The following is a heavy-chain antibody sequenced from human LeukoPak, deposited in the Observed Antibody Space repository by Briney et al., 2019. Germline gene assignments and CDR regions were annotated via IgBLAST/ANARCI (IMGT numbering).Heavy chain of an antibody. V-gene: IGHV1-2*02. CDR3: ARGSSSWYGYYYYYYMDV. CDR1: GYTFTGYY. CDR2: INPNSGGT. Sequence: ASVKVSCKASGYTFTGYYMHWVRQAPGEGLEWMGWINPNSGGTKYAQKFQGRVTMTRATSINTAYMELSRLRSDDTAVYYCARGSSSWYGYYYYYYMDVWGKGTTVTISS. J-gene: IGHJ6*03. D-gene: IGHD6-13*01.